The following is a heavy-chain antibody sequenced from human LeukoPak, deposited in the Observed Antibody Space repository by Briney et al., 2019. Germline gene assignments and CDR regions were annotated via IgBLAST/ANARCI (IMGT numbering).Heavy chain of an antibody. CDR2: IYNSGST. D-gene: IGHD3-22*01. J-gene: IGHJ6*03. CDR1: GGSISSYY. V-gene: IGHV4-59*01. Sequence: KASETLSLTCTVSGGSISSYYWSWIRQPPGKGLEWIGYIYNSGSTNYNPSLKSRVTISVDTSKNQFSLKLSSATAADTAVYYCARSSEGRYYYDSSGYSYYYYYMDVWGKGTTVTISS. CDR3: ARSSEGRYYYDSSGYSYYYYYMDV.